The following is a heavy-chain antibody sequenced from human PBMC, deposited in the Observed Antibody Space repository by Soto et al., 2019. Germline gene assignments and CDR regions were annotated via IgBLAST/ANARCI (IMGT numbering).Heavy chain of an antibody. CDR1: GFTFSSYG. CDR2: ISYDGSNK. D-gene: IGHD3-16*01. V-gene: IGHV3-30*18. J-gene: IGHJ4*02. Sequence: VQLVESGGGVVQPGRSLRLSCAASGFTFSSYGMHWVRQAPGKGLEWEAVISYDGSNKYYADSVKGRFTISRDNSKNTLYLQMNRLRAEDTSVYYCAKSRGAFVLRTTYYWGQGTLVNVSS. CDR3: AKSRGAFVLRTTYY.